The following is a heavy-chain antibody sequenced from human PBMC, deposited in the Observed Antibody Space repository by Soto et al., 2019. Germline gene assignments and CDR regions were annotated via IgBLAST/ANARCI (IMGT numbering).Heavy chain of an antibody. J-gene: IGHJ4*02. CDR2: ISGSGGST. CDR3: AKDSDIVLMVYAFDY. Sequence: GGSLRLSCAASGFTFSSYAMSWVRQAPGKGLEWVSAISGSGGSTYYADSVKGRFTISRDNSKNTLYLQMNSLRAEDTAVYYCAKDSDIVLMVYAFDYWGQGTLVTVSS. D-gene: IGHD2-8*01. CDR1: GFTFSSYA. V-gene: IGHV3-23*01.